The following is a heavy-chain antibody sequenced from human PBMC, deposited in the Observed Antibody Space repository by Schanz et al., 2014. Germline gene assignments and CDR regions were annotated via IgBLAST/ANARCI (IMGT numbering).Heavy chain of an antibody. CDR1: GASISSSNW. Sequence: QVQLQESGPGLVKPSGTLSLTCAVSGASISSSNWWSWVRQPPGKGLEWIGEIYHSGNTNYNASLKSRVTISGDRSKNQFSLRLDSVTAADTAVYYCALREKPYGPFAAWGQGALVTVSS. J-gene: IGHJ5*02. CDR3: ALREKPYGPFAA. CDR2: IYHSGNT. D-gene: IGHD3-10*01. V-gene: IGHV4-4*02.